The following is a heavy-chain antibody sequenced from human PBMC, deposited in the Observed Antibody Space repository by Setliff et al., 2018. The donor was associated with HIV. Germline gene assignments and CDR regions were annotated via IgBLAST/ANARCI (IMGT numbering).Heavy chain of an antibody. CDR3: ARAAVAGPWRKLDY. V-gene: IGHV1-8*01. D-gene: IGHD6-19*01. J-gene: IGHJ4*02. CDR1: GYTFINYD. Sequence: ASVKVSCKASGYTFINYDINWVRQATGQGLEWMGWMNPNSGNTGYAQKFQGRVTMTRNTSISTAYMELSSLRSEDTAVYYCARAAVAGPWRKLDYWGQGTLVTVSS. CDR2: MNPNSGNT.